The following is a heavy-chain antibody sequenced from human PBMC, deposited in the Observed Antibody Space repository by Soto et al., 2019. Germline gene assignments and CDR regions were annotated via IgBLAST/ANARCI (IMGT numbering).Heavy chain of an antibody. Sequence: QVLLVQSGAEVKNPGSSVKVSCKPSGTTFDSFTFNWVRQAPGQGLEWMGGFVPMFGSASIAQRFQGRVRITADASTGTGYMELSDLRSEDTAIYYCAREDDTTGHYSWFDPWGPGTVVTVSS. CDR1: GTTFDSFT. J-gene: IGHJ5*02. V-gene: IGHV1-69*01. D-gene: IGHD3-9*01. CDR3: AREDDTTGHYSWFDP. CDR2: FVPMFGSA.